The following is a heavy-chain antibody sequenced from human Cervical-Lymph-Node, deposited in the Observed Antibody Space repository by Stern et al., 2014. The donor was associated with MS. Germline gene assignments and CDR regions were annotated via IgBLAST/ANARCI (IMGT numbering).Heavy chain of an antibody. CDR3: AKVYSPRSISGNYYCDY. J-gene: IGHJ4*02. CDR1: GFTFSTYA. V-gene: IGHV3-23*04. CDR2: ISGSGGST. Sequence: EVQLVESGGGLVQPGGSLRLSCAASGFTFSTYAMNWVRQAPGMGLEWVSAISGSGGSTYYADSVKGRFTISRDNSKNTLYLQMSSLSAEDTAVYYCAKVYSPRSISGNYYCDYWGQGTLVTVSS. D-gene: IGHD1-26*01.